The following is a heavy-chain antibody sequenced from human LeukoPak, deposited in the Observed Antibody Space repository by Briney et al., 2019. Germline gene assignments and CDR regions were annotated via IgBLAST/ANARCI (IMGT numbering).Heavy chain of an antibody. J-gene: IGHJ4*02. CDR1: GDTVSSNSVA. Sequence: SQTLSLTCALSGDTVSSNSVAWNWIRQSPSRGLEWLGRTYYRSKWYNDYAVSVKSRITINPDTSKNQFSLQLNSVTPEDTAVYYCARSTSGNYVPFDYWGQGTLVTVSS. D-gene: IGHD1-26*01. V-gene: IGHV6-1*01. CDR3: ARSTSGNYVPFDY. CDR2: TYYRSKWYN.